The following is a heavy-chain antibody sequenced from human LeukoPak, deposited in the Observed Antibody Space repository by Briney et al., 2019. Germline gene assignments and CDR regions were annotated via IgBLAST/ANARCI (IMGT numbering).Heavy chain of an antibody. D-gene: IGHD4-17*01. CDR1: GFTVSSNY. V-gene: IGHV3-53*01. CDR3: ARDSPTYGDYGRAGY. CDR2: IYSDGNT. J-gene: IGHJ4*02. Sequence: GGSLRLSCAASGFTVSSNYMSWVRQAPGKGLEWVSVIYSDGNTYYADSVKGRFTISRDNSKNTLYLQMNSLRAEDTAVYYCARDSPTYGDYGRAGYWGQGTLVTVSS.